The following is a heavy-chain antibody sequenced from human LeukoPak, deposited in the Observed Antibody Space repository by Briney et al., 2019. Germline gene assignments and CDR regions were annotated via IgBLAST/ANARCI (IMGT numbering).Heavy chain of an antibody. CDR2: VSYFGTT. D-gene: IGHD3/OR15-3a*01. CDR1: GASITTAAYW. J-gene: IGHJ4*02. V-gene: IGHV4-39*01. CDR3: SRLPLDFSCDS. Sequence: SETLSPTSLVAGASITTAAYWWGWIRQSPGKGLEWIGSVSYFGTTSYSPSLKSRVTMSIDTSKKQFSLQLSSVTAEDTAVYYCSRLPLDFSCDSCGQGALVSVSS.